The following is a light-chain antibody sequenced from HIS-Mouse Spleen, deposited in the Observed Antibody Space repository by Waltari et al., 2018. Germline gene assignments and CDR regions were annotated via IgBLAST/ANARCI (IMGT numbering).Light chain of an antibody. Sequence: QSALTQPASVSGSPGQSITISCTGTSSDVGGYNYVLWYQQHPGKAPKRMIYEVNYRPSGVSNRFSGSKSGNTASLTISGLQAEDEADYYCSSYTSSSTLWVFGGGTKLTVL. J-gene: IGLJ3*02. CDR3: SSYTSSSTLWV. CDR1: SSDVGGYNY. V-gene: IGLV2-14*01. CDR2: EVN.